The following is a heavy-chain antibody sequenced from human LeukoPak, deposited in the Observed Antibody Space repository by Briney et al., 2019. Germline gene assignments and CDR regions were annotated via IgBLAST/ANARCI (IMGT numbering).Heavy chain of an antibody. V-gene: IGHV3-66*01. J-gene: IGHJ3*02. Sequence: GGSLRLSCAASGFTFSSYGMHWVRQAPGKGLEWVSVIYSGGRTYYADSVKGKFTISRDNSKNTLYLQMNSLRAEDTAVYYCVRDQFYAFDIWGQGTMVTVSS. CDR3: VRDQFYAFDI. CDR2: IYSGGRT. CDR1: GFTFSSYG.